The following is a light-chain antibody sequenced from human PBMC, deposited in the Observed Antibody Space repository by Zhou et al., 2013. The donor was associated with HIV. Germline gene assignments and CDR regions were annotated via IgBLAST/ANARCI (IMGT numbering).Light chain of an antibody. V-gene: IGKV3-11*01. CDR3: QQRTNWPPIT. J-gene: IGKJ5*01. CDR1: QNIKTS. Sequence: DIVLTQSPATLSLSPGERGTLSCRASQNIKTSLAWYQQKPGQPPRLLIYDASHRATGVPARFSGSGSGTDFTLTISNLEPEDFAVYYCQQRTNWPPITFGQGTRLEIK. CDR2: DAS.